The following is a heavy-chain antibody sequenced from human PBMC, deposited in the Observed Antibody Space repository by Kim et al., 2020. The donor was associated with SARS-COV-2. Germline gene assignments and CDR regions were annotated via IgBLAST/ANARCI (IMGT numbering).Heavy chain of an antibody. Sequence: GGSLRLSCAASGFIFSNYAMTWVRQAPGKGLEWVSSSGSGGSKYYADSVKGRFTISRDNSKSTFYLQMNSLRAEDTALYFCAKEGSSWYEAYFDYWGQGTLVTVPS. J-gene: IGHJ4*02. CDR1: GFIFSNYA. CDR3: AKEGSSWYEAYFDY. D-gene: IGHD6-13*01. V-gene: IGHV3-23*01. CDR2: SGSGGSK.